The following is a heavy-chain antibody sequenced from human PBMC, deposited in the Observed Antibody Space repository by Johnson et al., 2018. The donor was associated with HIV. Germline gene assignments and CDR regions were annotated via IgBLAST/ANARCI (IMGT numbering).Heavy chain of an antibody. Sequence: QVQLVESGGGVVQSGRSLRLSCAASGFTFSNYGMHWVRQAPGKGLEWVAVIWYDGSNKYYADSVKGRFTISRDNSKNTLYLQMNSLRAEDTAVYYCAKDGGGLSFDAFAIWGQGTMVTVSS. D-gene: IGHD3-16*01. J-gene: IGHJ3*02. CDR2: IWYDGSNK. CDR3: AKDGGGLSFDAFAI. V-gene: IGHV3-33*06. CDR1: GFTFSNYG.